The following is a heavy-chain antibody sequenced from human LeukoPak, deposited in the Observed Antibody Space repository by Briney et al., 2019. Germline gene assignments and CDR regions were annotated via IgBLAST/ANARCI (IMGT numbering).Heavy chain of an antibody. D-gene: IGHD3-22*01. J-gene: IGHJ6*02. CDR3: ARDRYDISGWYYYGMDV. CDR1: GYTLTGYY. CDR2: IHPKSGST. V-gene: IGHV1-2*02. Sequence: GASVQVSCKASGYTLTGYYMHWVRQAPGQGVGGMGWIHPKSGSTNNTQKFQGRVTMTRDTSISTAYMELSRLRTDDTAVYYCARDRYDISGWYYYGMDVWGQGTTVTVSS.